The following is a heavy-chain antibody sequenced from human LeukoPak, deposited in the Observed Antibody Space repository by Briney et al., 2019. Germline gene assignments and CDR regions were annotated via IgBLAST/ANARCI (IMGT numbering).Heavy chain of an antibody. CDR2: INPNSGGT. CDR3: ARAPTVTTGDY. CDR1: GYTFTGYY. J-gene: IGHJ4*02. Sequence: ASVKASCKASGYTFTGYYMHWVRQAPGQGLEWMGWINPNSGGTNYAQKFRGRVTMTRDTSISTAYMELSRLRSDDTAVYYCARAPTVTTGDYWGQGTLVTVSS. D-gene: IGHD4-17*01. V-gene: IGHV1-2*02.